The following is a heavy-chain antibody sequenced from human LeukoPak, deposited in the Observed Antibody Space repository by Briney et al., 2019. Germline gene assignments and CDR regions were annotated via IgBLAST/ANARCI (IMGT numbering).Heavy chain of an antibody. V-gene: IGHV1-2*02. CDR2: INPNSGGT. CDR1: GYTFTGYY. CDR3: ARWAAAGLEYFQH. Sequence: ASVKVSCKASGYTFTGYYMHWVRQAPGQGLEWMGWINPNSGGTNYAQKFQGRVTMARDTSISTAYMELSRLRSDDTAVYYCARWAAAGLEYFQHWGQGTLVTVSS. D-gene: IGHD6-13*01. J-gene: IGHJ1*01.